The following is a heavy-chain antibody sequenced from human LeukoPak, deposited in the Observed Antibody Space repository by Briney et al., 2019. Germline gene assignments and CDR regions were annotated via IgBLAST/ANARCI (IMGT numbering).Heavy chain of an antibody. V-gene: IGHV4-61*02. Sequence: SQTLSLTCPVSGGSLSSGSYYWRWLRQPAGKGLEWIGRIYTSGSTNYNPSLKSRVTISVDTSKNQFSLKLSSVTAADTAVYYCARDSVVWGQGTLVTVSS. J-gene: IGHJ4*02. CDR1: GGSLSSGSYY. CDR2: IYTSGST. D-gene: IGHD2-15*01. CDR3: ARDSVV.